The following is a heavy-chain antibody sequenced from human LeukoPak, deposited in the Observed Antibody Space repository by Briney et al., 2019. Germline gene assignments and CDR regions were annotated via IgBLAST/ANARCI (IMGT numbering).Heavy chain of an antibody. CDR1: GFTFSSYS. V-gene: IGHV3-21*01. CDR2: ISSSSSYI. J-gene: IGHJ4*02. Sequence: PGGSLRLSCAASGFTFSSYSMNWVRQAPGKGLEWVSSISSSSSYIYYADSVKGRFTISRDNAKNSLYLQMNSLRAEDTAVYYCAVKPHYDFWSGYHYWGQGTLVTVSS. D-gene: IGHD3-3*01. CDR3: AVKPHYDFWSGYHY.